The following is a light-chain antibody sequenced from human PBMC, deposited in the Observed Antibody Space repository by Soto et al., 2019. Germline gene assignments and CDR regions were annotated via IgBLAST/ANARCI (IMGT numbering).Light chain of an antibody. J-gene: IGKJ3*01. CDR2: AAS. CDR3: QKYTSAPCT. CDR1: QGIDTY. V-gene: IGKV1-27*01. Sequence: DIQMTQSPSSLSASAGDRVTITCRASQGIDTYLAWCQQKPGKVPKLLIYAASTLQSGVPSRFSGSGSGTDFTLPISSLQPEDVATYYCQKYTSAPCTFGPGTKVHI.